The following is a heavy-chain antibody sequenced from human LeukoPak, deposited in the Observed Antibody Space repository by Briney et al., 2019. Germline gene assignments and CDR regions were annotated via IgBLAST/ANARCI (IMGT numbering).Heavy chain of an antibody. CDR2: ISYDGSNK. D-gene: IGHD5-12*01. Sequence: PGGSLRLSCAASGFTFSDYYMTWIRQAPGKGLEWVAVISYDGSNKYYADSVKGRFTISRDNSKNTLYLQMNSLRAEDTAVYYCARDLKMATTRNGMDVWGQGTTVTVSS. V-gene: IGHV3-30-3*01. CDR1: GFTFSDYY. J-gene: IGHJ6*02. CDR3: ARDLKMATTRNGMDV.